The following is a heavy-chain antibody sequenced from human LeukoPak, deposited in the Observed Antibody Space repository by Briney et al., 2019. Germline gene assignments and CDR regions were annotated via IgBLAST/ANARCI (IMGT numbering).Heavy chain of an antibody. CDR3: ARCIAAAGVDP. J-gene: IGHJ5*02. CDR2: INHSGST. D-gene: IGHD6-13*01. V-gene: IGHV4-34*01. CDR1: GGSFSGYY. Sequence: SETLSLTCAVYGGSFSGYYWSWIRQPPGKGLEWIGEINHSGSTNYNPPLKSRVTISVDTSKNQFSQKLSSVTAADTAVYYCARCIAAAGVDPWGQGTLVTVSS.